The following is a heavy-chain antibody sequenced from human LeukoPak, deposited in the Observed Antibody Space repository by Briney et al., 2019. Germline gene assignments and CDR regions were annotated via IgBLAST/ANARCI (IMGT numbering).Heavy chain of an antibody. J-gene: IGHJ6*02. CDR3: ARGRPPRTRTYCSGGSCYFSSYGMDV. CDR1: GGSISSYY. D-gene: IGHD2-15*01. Sequence: SETLSLTCTVSGGSISSYYWSWIRQPPGKGLEWIGYIYYSGSTNYNPSLKSRVTISVDTSKNQFSLKLSSVTAADTAVYYCARGRPPRTRTYCSGGSCYFSSYGMDVWGQGTTVTVSS. CDR2: IYYSGST. V-gene: IGHV4-59*12.